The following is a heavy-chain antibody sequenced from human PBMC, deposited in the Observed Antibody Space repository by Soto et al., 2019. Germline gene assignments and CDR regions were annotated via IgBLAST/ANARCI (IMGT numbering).Heavy chain of an antibody. Sequence: QVQLQESGPGLVKPSETLSLTCTVSGDSFSSHYWSWIRQPPGKGLEWLGSIYYSGRTNYNPSLKSRVTLSVDTSKSQFSLKLSSVTAADTAVYYCARFTPYDSSGYYLDYLGQGTLVTVSS. CDR2: IYYSGRT. CDR3: ARFTPYDSSGYYLDY. J-gene: IGHJ4*02. V-gene: IGHV4-59*08. CDR1: GDSFSSHY. D-gene: IGHD3-22*01.